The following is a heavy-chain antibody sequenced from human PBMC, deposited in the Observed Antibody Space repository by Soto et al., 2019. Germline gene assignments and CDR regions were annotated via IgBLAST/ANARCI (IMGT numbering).Heavy chain of an antibody. V-gene: IGHV3-30-3*01. J-gene: IGHJ4*02. CDR2: ISYDGSNK. Sequence: QVQLVESGGGVVQPGRSLSLSCAASGFTFSSYAMHWVRQAPGKGLEWVAVISYDGSNKYYADSVKGRFTISRDNSKNTLYLQMNSLRAEDTAVYYCASDGSGSYPLYWGQGTLVTVSS. CDR3: ASDGSGSYPLY. CDR1: GFTFSSYA. D-gene: IGHD3-10*01.